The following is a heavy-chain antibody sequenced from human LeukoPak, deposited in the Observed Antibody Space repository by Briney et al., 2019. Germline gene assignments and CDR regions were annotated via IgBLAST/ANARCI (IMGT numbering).Heavy chain of an antibody. CDR3: ARLGEKHNDSNYPTSFDY. CDR2: INHSGST. Sequence: SETLSLTCAVYGGSFSGYYWSWIRQPPGKGLEWIGEINHSGSTNYNPSLKSRVTISVDTSKNQYPLKLSSVTAADRRDFYCARLGEKHNDSNYPTSFDYWGQGTLVTVSS. D-gene: IGHD4-11*01. V-gene: IGHV4-34*01. J-gene: IGHJ4*02. CDR1: GGSFSGYY.